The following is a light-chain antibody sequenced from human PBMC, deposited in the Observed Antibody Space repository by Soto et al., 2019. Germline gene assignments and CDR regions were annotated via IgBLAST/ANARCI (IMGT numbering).Light chain of an antibody. CDR3: QQYDNLPRG. Sequence: DIQMTQSPSSLSASVGDRVTITCQASQDISNYLNWYQQKPGKAPKLLIYDASNLETGVPSRFSGSGSGTDFTFTISSLQAEDIATYYCQQYDNLPRGFGPGTKVDIK. V-gene: IGKV1-33*01. CDR1: QDISNY. CDR2: DAS. J-gene: IGKJ3*01.